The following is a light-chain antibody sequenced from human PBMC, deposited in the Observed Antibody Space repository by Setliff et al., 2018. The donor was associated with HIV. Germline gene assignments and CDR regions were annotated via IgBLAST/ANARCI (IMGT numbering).Light chain of an antibody. Sequence: SYELAQPPSVSVAPGKTATITCEGNNVGTKSVHWYQQKPGQAPVLVIYDDTDRPSGFPERFSGSNSGNTATLTISRVEAGDEADYCCQVWDSSIDHPVVFGGGTKVTVL. CDR3: QVWDSSIDHPVV. J-gene: IGLJ2*01. CDR1: NVGTKS. CDR2: DDT. V-gene: IGLV3-21*04.